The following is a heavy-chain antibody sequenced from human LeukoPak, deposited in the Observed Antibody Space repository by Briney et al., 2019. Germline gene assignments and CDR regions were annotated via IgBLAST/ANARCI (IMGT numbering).Heavy chain of an antibody. D-gene: IGHD5-18*01. CDR2: IYYSGST. V-gene: IGHV4-31*03. Sequence: SETLSLTCTVSGGSIGSGGYYWSWIRQHPGKGLEWIGYIYYSGSTYYNPSLKSRVTISVDTSKNQFSLKLSSVTAADTAVYYCARRTAMGCFDYWGQGTLVTVSS. CDR3: ARRTAMGCFDY. CDR1: GGSIGSGGYY. J-gene: IGHJ4*02.